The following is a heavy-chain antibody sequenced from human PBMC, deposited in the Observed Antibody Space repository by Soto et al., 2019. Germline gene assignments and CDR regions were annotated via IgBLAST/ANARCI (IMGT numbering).Heavy chain of an antibody. Sequence: PGGSLRLSCAASGFTFSTYVMNWVRQTPGKGLEWVSSINGRSNYIYYADSVKGRFTISRDNAKNSLYPQMNSLRAEDTAVYYCAREDGIVGTTSAFDYWGQGTLVTVSS. D-gene: IGHD1-26*01. CDR3: AREDGIVGTTSAFDY. J-gene: IGHJ4*02. CDR1: GFTFSTYV. V-gene: IGHV3-21*01. CDR2: INGRSNYI.